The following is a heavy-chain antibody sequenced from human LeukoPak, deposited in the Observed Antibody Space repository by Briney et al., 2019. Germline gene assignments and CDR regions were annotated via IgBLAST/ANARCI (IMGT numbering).Heavy chain of an antibody. CDR3: GRDALVGYFSYYYMDV. J-gene: IGHJ6*03. Sequence: SETLSLTCTVSGGSISSHYWTWIRQSPVKGLEWIGDISNSGSTSYNPSLKSRVTISINTSKNQFSLKLSSVTAADTAVYYCGRDALVGYFSYYYMDVWGKGTTVTVSS. CDR1: GGSISSHY. D-gene: IGHD2-15*01. V-gene: IGHV4-59*11. CDR2: ISNSGST.